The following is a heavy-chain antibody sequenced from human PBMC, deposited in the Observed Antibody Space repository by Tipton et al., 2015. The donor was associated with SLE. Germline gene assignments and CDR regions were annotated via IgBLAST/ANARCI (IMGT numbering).Heavy chain of an antibody. V-gene: IGHV3-23*01. J-gene: IGHJ5*02. CDR2: ISGSGGST. Sequence: SLRLSCAASGFTFKTFPMSWGRQAPGKGLEWVSSISGSGGSTYNADSVKGRFTVSRDNSQNTLFLQMNSLRVEDTGVYYCAKASMSNGYYRTNWFDLWGQGTLVTVSS. D-gene: IGHD3-3*01. CDR3: AKASMSNGYYRTNWFDL. CDR1: GFTFKTFP.